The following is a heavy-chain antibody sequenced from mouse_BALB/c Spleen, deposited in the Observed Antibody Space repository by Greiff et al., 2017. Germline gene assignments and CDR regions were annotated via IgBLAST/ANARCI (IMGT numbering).Heavy chain of an antibody. CDR3: AGGTGTGGYFDV. J-gene: IGHJ1*01. CDR1: GFTFSSYG. D-gene: IGHD4-1*01. V-gene: IGHV5-6*01. Sequence: EVQGVESGGDLVKPGGSLKLSCAASGFTFSSYGMSWVRQTPDKRLEWVATISSGGSYTYYPDSVKGRFTISRDNAKNTLYLQMSSLKSEDTAMYYCAGGTGTGGYFDVWGAGTTVTVSS. CDR2: ISSGGSYT.